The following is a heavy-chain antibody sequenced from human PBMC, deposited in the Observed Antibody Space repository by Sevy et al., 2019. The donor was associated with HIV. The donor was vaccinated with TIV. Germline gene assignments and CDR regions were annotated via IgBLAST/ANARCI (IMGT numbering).Heavy chain of an antibody. CDR1: GFDFSIYS. J-gene: IGHJ4*02. D-gene: IGHD2-8*01. Sequence: GGSLRLSCAASGFDFSIYSMSWVRQAPGKGLEWVSTLSFGCGKINYEDSLKGRFTISRDNSKSSVYLQMNNMRVEDTAVYYCAREGCTKPHDYWGQGTLVTVSS. CDR3: AREGCTKPHDY. V-gene: IGHV3-23*01. CDR2: LSFGCGKI.